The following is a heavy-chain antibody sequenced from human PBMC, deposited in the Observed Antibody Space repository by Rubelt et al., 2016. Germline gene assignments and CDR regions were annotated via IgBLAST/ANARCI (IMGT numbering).Heavy chain of an antibody. J-gene: IGHJ4*02. CDR1: GGSISSSSYY. CDR3: ARHLVYYDSSGYYVGFDY. V-gene: IGHV4-39*01. Sequence: QLQLQESGPGLVKPSETLSLTCTVSGGSISSSSYYWGWIRQPPGKGLEWIGSIYYSGSTYYNPSLKSRVTISVDTSKNQFSLKLSAVTAAYTAVYYCARHLVYYDSSGYYVGFDYWGQGTLVTVSS. CDR2: IYYSGST. D-gene: IGHD3-22*01.